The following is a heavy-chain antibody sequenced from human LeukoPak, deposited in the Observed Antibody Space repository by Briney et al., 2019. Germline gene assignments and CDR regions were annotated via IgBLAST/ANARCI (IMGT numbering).Heavy chain of an antibody. Sequence: GGSLRLSCVASGFTFSSYWISWVRQAPGDGLEWVASIKQVGSEKYYVDSVKGQFTISRDNAKNSLYLQMNSLRAEDKALYYCARAPGDGWFDPWGQGTLVTVSS. CDR3: ARAPGDGWFDP. V-gene: IGHV3-7*01. D-gene: IGHD4-17*01. CDR2: IKQVGSEK. CDR1: GFTFSSYW. J-gene: IGHJ5*02.